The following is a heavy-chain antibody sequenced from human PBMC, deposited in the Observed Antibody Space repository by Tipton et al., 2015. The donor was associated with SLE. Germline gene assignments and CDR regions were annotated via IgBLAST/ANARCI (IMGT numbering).Heavy chain of an antibody. CDR2: SYYWSKSSN. Sequence: GLVKPSQTLSLTCAISGDSVSSNSAAWNWIRQSPSRGLEWLGRSYYWSKSSNDYAISVKGRITINPDTSKNQVSLHLSSVTPEDTAVYYCARGSNHDFDVWGQGTMVTVSS. CDR3: ARGSNHDFDV. V-gene: IGHV6-1*01. D-gene: IGHD6-13*01. CDR1: GDSVSSNSAA. J-gene: IGHJ3*01.